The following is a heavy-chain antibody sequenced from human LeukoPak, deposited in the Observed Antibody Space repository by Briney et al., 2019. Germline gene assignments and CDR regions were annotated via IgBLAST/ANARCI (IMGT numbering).Heavy chain of an antibody. Sequence: GGSLRLSCAASGFTFSSNGMHWVRQAPGKGLEWVAVISYDGSNKYYADSVKGRFTISRDNSKNTLYLQMNSLRAEDTAVYYCARGNLLVTFGGVIGGDYWGQGTLVTVSS. CDR2: ISYDGSNK. D-gene: IGHD3-16*02. V-gene: IGHV3-30*19. J-gene: IGHJ4*02. CDR1: GFTFSSNG. CDR3: ARGNLLVTFGGVIGGDY.